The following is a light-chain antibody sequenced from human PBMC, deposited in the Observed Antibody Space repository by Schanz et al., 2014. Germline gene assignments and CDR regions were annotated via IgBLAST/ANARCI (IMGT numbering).Light chain of an antibody. CDR1: SSDVGGYNY. J-gene: IGLJ3*02. V-gene: IGLV2-14*03. Sequence: QSALTQPASVSGSPGQSITISCTGTSSDVGGYNYVSWYQQHPGKAPKLMIYDVSDRPSGVPDRFSGSKSGTSASLAISGLQADDEAVYYCQSYDSSLSGWVFGGGTKVTVL. CDR3: QSYDSSLSGWV. CDR2: DVS.